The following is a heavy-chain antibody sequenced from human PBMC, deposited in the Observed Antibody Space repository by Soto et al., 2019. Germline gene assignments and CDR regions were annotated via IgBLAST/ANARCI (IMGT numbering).Heavy chain of an antibody. CDR1: GYIFVNYG. V-gene: IGHV1-18*01. J-gene: IGHJ6*02. CDR3: VMVDNYVTPTPQDV. D-gene: IGHD3-16*01. CDR2: ISPYTGNT. Sequence: QVQLVLSGDEVKKRGASVKVSCKASGYIFVNYGIAWVRQAPGQGLEWMGWISPYTGNTHSATKIQGRLTMTTDTSTSTAYMDLGSLTSDDTAVYYCVMVDNYVTPTPQDVWGQGTTVTVSS.